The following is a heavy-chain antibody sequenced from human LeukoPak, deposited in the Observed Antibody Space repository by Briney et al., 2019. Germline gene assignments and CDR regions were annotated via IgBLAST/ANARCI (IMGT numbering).Heavy chain of an antibody. J-gene: IGHJ4*02. Sequence: GASVKVSCKASGYTFTGYYMHWVRQAPGQGLEWMGYIYPNSGATKYAQKFRGRVTMTRDTSISTAYMELSGLGSDDTAVYYCGTLLSNGPFDYWGQGSLVTVSS. CDR3: GTLLSNGPFDY. CDR2: IYPNSGAT. CDR1: GYTFTGYY. V-gene: IGHV1-2*02.